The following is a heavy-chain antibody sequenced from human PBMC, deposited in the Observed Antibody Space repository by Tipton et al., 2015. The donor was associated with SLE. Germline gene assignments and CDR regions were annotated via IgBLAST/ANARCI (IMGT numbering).Heavy chain of an antibody. CDR3: ARRLGARSNDPFDV. V-gene: IGHV3-11*01. CDR1: GFTFSDYY. D-gene: IGHD1-26*01. J-gene: IGHJ3*01. Sequence: SGFTFSDYYMNWIRQAPGKGLEWISNINPSSGTIYYADSVTGRFTISRDNAKNSLYLQMNSLRVDDTALYYCARRLGARSNDPFDVWGQGTMVTVSS. CDR2: INPSSGTI.